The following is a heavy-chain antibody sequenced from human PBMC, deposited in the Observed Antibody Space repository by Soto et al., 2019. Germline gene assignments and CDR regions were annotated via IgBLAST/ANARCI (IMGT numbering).Heavy chain of an antibody. CDR1: GGSTNNFY. V-gene: IGHV4-59*08. Sequence: KASETLSLTCTVSGGSTNNFYWNWIRHSPGKGLEWIGYIYSSGYTNYNPSLKTRVTISVDTSKNQFSLKLNSVTAADTAVYYCARVDILTVYGCMDVWGQGTTVTVSS. CDR3: ARVDILTVYGCMDV. D-gene: IGHD3-9*01. J-gene: IGHJ6*02. CDR2: IYSSGYT.